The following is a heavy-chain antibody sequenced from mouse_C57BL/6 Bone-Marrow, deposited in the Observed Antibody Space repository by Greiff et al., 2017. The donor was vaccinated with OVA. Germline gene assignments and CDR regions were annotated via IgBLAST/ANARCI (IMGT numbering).Heavy chain of an antibody. V-gene: IGHV1-19*01. J-gene: IGHJ3*01. CDR3: AKYYGSSPWFAY. CDR1: GYTFTDYY. Sequence: LVKPGASVKMSCKASGYTFTDYYMNWVKQSHGKSLEWIGVINPYNGGTSYNQKFKGKATLTVDKSSSTAYMELNSLTSEDSAVYYCAKYYGSSPWFAYWGQGTLVTVSA. CDR2: INPYNGGT. D-gene: IGHD1-1*01.